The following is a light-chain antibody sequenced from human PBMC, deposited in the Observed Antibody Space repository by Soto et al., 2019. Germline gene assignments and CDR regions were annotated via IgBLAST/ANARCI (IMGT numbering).Light chain of an antibody. CDR3: QQYNSYSPIT. Sequence: DIQMTHSPSTLSASVGDRVTITFRASQSISSWLAWYQQKPGKAPKLLIYDASSLESGVPSRFSGSGSGTEFTLTISSLQPDDFATYYCQQYNSYSPITFGQGTRLEI. J-gene: IGKJ5*01. V-gene: IGKV1-5*01. CDR1: QSISSW. CDR2: DAS.